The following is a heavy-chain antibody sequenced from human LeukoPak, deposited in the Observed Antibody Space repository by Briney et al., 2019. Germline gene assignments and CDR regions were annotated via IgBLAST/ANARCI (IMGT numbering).Heavy chain of an antibody. V-gene: IGHV3-23*01. J-gene: IGHJ4*02. CDR3: AKSVAAAGLDY. CDR2: VSSSGNSA. CDR1: GFTFSNYA. D-gene: IGHD6-13*01. Sequence: GGSLRLSCATSGFTFSNYAMGWVRQAPGKGLEWVSAVSSSGNSAVYTDSVRGRFTISRDNSKNTILLQMNSLRAEDTAVYHCAKSVAAAGLDYWGQGTLVTVSS.